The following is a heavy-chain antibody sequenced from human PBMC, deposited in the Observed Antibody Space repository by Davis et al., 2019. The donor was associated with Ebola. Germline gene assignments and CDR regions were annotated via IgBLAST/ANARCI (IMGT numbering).Heavy chain of an antibody. J-gene: IGHJ4*02. CDR1: GYMFTNYG. CDR3: ARSTYDILIDFDF. V-gene: IGHV1-18*04. Sequence: AASVKVSCKASGYMFTNYGISWVRQAPGQGLEWMGWISAFKGKTHYAQKFQGRMTLTTDTPTSTAYMELESLRSDDTAVYYCARSTYDILIDFDFWGQGTLVTVSS. D-gene: IGHD3-9*01. CDR2: ISAFKGKT.